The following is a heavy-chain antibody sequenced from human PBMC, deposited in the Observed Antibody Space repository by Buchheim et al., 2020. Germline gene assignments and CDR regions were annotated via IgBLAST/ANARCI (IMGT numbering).Heavy chain of an antibody. D-gene: IGHD6-19*01. CDR2: ISGSGGST. CDR3: AKRSSGWYAVYIDY. CDR1: GFTFSSYA. V-gene: IGHV3-23*01. Sequence: EVQLLESGGGLVQPGGSLRLSCAASGFTFSSYAMSWVRQAPGKGLEWVSAISGSGGSTYYTDSVKGRFTIARDNSRDTLSLQMNSLRAEDTAVYYCAKRSSGWYAVYIDYWGQGTL. J-gene: IGHJ4*02.